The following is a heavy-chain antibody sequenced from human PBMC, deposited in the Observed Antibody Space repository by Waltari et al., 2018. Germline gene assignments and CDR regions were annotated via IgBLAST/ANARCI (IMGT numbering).Heavy chain of an antibody. CDR3: ARRSCTGECYAPYVY. V-gene: IGHV1-2*04. D-gene: IGHD2-8*02. Sequence: QVQLVQSGAEVTKPGASVKVSCKPSGYTFTDYHIHWVRQAPGQGLEWMGWINPKSGGTYYAQTFQGWVTMTRDTSTSTVYMELSSLKSDDTAVYYCARRSCTGECYAPYVYWGQEAWSPSPQ. CDR1: GYTFTDYH. CDR2: INPKSGGT. J-gene: IGHJ4*01.